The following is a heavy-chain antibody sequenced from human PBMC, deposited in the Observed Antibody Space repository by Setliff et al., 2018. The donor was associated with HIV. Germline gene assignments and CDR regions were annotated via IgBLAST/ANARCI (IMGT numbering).Heavy chain of an antibody. D-gene: IGHD3-16*02. Sequence: GGSLRLSCAASGFIFSSYAMHWVRQAPGKGLEWVAVMSYDGNNKYYADSVKGRFTISRDNAKNSLYLQMNSLRAEDTAVYYYAKPLTQGGVSPYHYAVDVWGQGTTVTVSS. CDR3: AKPLTQGGVSPYHYAVDV. CDR1: GFIFSSYA. J-gene: IGHJ6*02. CDR2: MSYDGNNK. V-gene: IGHV3-30*07.